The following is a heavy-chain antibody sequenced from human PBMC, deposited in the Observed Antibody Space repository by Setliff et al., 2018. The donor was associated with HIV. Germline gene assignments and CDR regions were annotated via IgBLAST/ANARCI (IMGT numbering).Heavy chain of an antibody. CDR1: GGSISSGNW. D-gene: IGHD3-3*01. CDR2: IYHSGIT. V-gene: IGHV4-4*02. J-gene: IGHJ5*02. CDR3: ARAADYDFWSGYSSGWFDP. Sequence: SETLSLTCAVSGGSISSGNWWSWVRQPPGKRLEWIGEIYHSGITNYNPSLKSRVTISVDKSKNQFSLKLSSVTAADTAVYYCARAADYDFWSGYSSGWFDPWGQGTLVTV.